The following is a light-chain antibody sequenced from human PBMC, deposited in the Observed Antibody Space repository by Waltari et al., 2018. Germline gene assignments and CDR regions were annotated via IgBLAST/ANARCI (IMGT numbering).Light chain of an antibody. CDR1: QSLLHSNGNTY. J-gene: IGKJ4*01. CDR2: EVS. V-gene: IGKV2-30*02. Sequence: DIVLPQSPLSLPITPGPPASMPCRSSQSLLHSNGNTYLSWFLQKPGQPPRRLIYEVSKRDSGVPDRFSGSGAGADFTLKISRVEAEDVGIFYCMQGKQLPLTFGGGTKVEIK. CDR3: MQGKQLPLT.